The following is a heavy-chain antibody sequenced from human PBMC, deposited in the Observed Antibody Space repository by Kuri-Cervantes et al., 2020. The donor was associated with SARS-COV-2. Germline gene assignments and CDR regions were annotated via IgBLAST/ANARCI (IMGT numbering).Heavy chain of an antibody. V-gene: IGHV4-4*08. D-gene: IGHD5-24*01. Sequence: GSLRLSCTVSGASSNTYYWGWIRQPPVKGLEWIGNIFTSVRTNYNPSLKSRGTISVDTSKNQFSLNLSSVTAADTAVYYCASYKYYNKGNWFDPWGQGTLVTVSS. J-gene: IGHJ5*02. CDR2: IFTSVRT. CDR3: ASYKYYNKGNWFDP. CDR1: GASSNTYY.